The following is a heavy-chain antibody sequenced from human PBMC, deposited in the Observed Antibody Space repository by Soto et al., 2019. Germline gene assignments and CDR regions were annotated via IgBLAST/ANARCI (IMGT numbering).Heavy chain of an antibody. Sequence: SLIVSCASSVFTFDDYAMHTVRQAQGQGLEWVSGISWNSGSIGYADSVKGRFTISRDNAKNSLYLQMNSLRAEDTALYYCAKGLSSGYYLNAVFDYWGQGTLVTGSS. D-gene: IGHD3-22*01. V-gene: IGHV3-9*01. CDR1: VFTFDDYA. CDR3: AKGLSSGYYLNAVFDY. CDR2: ISWNSGSI. J-gene: IGHJ4*02.